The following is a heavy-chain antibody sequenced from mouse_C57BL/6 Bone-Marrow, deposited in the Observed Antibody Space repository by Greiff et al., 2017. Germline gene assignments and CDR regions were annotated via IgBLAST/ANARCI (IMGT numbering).Heavy chain of an antibody. V-gene: IGHV1-78*01. D-gene: IGHD2-2*01. J-gene: IGHJ2*01. CDR3: AREDGYDRYYFDY. CDR1: GYTFTDHT. Sequence: VQLQESDAELVKPGASVKISCKVSGYTFTDHTIHWMKQRPEQGLEWIGYIYPRDGSTKYNEKFKGKATLTADKSSSTAYMQLNSLTSEDSAVYFCAREDGYDRYYFDYWGQGTTLTVSS. CDR2: IYPRDGST.